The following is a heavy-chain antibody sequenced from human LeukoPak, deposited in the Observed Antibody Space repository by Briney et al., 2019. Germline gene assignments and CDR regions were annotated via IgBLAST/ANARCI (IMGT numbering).Heavy chain of an antibody. CDR2: ISSSGSTI. CDR1: GFTFSSYE. CDR3: ARDPFRYDYVWGSYRYIPPPDY. Sequence: GGSLRLSCAASGFTFSSYEMNWVRQAPWKGLEWVSYISSSGSTIYYADSVKGRSTISRDNAKNSLYLQMNSLRAEGTAVYYCARDPFRYDYVWGSYRYIPPPDYWGQGTLVTVSS. D-gene: IGHD3-16*02. V-gene: IGHV3-48*03. J-gene: IGHJ4*02.